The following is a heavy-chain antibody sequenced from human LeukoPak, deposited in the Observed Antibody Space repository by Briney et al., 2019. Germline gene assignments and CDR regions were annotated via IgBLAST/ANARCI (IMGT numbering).Heavy chain of an antibody. CDR3: ARPTTSGWYPH. Sequence: GGSLRLSCATSGFTFSDYDMNWIRQAPGTGLEWVSYITGSSNSKYYADSVKGRFTISRDNAKNSLYLQMKSLRAEDTAVYYCARPTTSGWYPHWGQGTMVTVSS. D-gene: IGHD6-19*01. V-gene: IGHV3-48*01. J-gene: IGHJ3*01. CDR2: ITGSSNSK. CDR1: GFTFSDYD.